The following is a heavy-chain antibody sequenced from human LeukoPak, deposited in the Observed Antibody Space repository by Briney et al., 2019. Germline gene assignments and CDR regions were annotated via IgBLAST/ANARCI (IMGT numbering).Heavy chain of an antibody. V-gene: IGHV4-30-4*08. CDR1: GGSISSGDYY. CDR3: ARRAFYYYDSSGFYDAFDI. CDR2: IYYSGST. D-gene: IGHD3-22*01. J-gene: IGHJ3*02. Sequence: SETLSLTCTVSGGSISSGDYYWSWIRQPPGKGLEWIGYIYYSGSTNYNPSLKSRVTISVDTSKNQFSLKLSSVTAADTAVYYCARRAFYYYDSSGFYDAFDIWGRGTMVTVSS.